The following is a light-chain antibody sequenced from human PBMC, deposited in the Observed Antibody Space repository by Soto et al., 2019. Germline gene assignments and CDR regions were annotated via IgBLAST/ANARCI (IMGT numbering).Light chain of an antibody. J-gene: IGKJ4*01. CDR2: GAA. Sequence: DIQMTQSPSSLSASVGDRVAITCRASQNIRNYLNWYQQKPGKAPRVLIYGAASLQSRDLSRCSGSGSGTNFSLTINSRQPEDYASYYCQQSYNIQPRTCGGGTKVEIK. CDR3: QQSYNIQPRT. V-gene: IGKV1-39*01. CDR1: QNIRNY.